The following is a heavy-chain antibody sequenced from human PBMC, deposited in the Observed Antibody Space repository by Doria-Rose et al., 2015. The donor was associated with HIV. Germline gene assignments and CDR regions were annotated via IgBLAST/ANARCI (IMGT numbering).Heavy chain of an antibody. CDR1: GGSLSSPGMG. D-gene: IGHD6-13*01. V-gene: IGHV2-26*01. J-gene: IGHJ4*02. CDR3: ARIKSSRWYHKYYFDF. Sequence: ESGPVLVKPTETPTPTCTVSGGSLSSPGMGVSWIRQPPGKALEWLANIFTDNERSYNTSLKIRLTISRGTSKSQVVLTMTDMDPVDTATYYCARIKSSRWYHKYYFDFWGQGTLVIVSA. CDR2: IFTDNER.